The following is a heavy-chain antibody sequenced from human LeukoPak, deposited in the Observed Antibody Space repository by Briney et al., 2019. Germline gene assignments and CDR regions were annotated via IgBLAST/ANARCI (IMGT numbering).Heavy chain of an antibody. CDR2: ISYDGSNK. CDR3: ARDLYSSGLEYFQH. Sequence: PGGSLRLSCAASGFTFSSYAMHWVRQAPGKGLEWVAVISYDGSNKYYADSVKGRFTISRDNSKNMLYLQMNSLRAEDTAVYYCARDLYSSGLEYFQHWGQGTLVTVSS. J-gene: IGHJ1*01. CDR1: GFTFSSYA. D-gene: IGHD6-19*01. V-gene: IGHV3-30-3*01.